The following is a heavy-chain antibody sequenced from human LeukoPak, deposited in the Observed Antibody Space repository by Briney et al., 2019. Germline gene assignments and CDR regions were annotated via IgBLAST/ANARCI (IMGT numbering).Heavy chain of an antibody. J-gene: IGHJ6*03. Sequence: GGSLRLSCAASGFSFSSSTMNWVRQAPGRGLEWVSSISSSDSSIYYADSVKGRFTISRDNAKNSLYLQINSLRAEDTAVYYCARAAEANLLLFSYYMDVWGKGITVTVSS. V-gene: IGHV3-21*01. CDR2: ISSSDSSI. CDR3: ARAAEANLLLFSYYMDV. D-gene: IGHD2/OR15-2a*01. CDR1: GFSFSSST.